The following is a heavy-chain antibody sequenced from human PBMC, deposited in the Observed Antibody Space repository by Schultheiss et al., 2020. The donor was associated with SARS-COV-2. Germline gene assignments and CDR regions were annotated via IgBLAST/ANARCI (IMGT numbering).Heavy chain of an antibody. CDR2: IKHSGST. V-gene: IGHV4-59*08. Sequence: SETLSLTCTVSGGSISSYYWSWIRQPPGKGLEWIGEIKHSGSTNYNPSLKSRVTISVDTSKNQFSLKLSSVTAADTAVYYCARRRFLWGDAFDIWGQGTMVTVSS. CDR3: ARRRFLWGDAFDI. CDR1: GGSISSYY. J-gene: IGHJ3*02. D-gene: IGHD3-3*01.